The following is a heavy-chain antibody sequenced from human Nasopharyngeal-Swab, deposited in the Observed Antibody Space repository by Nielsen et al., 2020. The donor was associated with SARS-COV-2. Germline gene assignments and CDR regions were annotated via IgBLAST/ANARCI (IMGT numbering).Heavy chain of an antibody. CDR2: INSDGSST. J-gene: IGHJ4*02. D-gene: IGHD2-15*01. V-gene: IGHV3-74*01. CDR3: ARGSSWWKGGSWDNFDY. Sequence: WIRPPPGKGLVWVSRINSDGSSTSYADSVKGRFTISRDNAKNTLYLQMNSLRAEDTAVYYCARGSSWWKGGSWDNFDYWGQGTLVTVSS.